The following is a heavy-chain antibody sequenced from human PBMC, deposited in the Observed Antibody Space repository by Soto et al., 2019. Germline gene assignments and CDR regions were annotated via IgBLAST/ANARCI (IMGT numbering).Heavy chain of an antibody. CDR1: GGSISNYY. V-gene: IGHV4-59*01. Sequence: QVQLQESGPGLVKPSETLSLTCTVSGGSISNYYWTWIRQPPGKGLEWIGYIYYSGSTNYNPSLKSRVTISVDTSKNQFSLKRSSVTAADTAVYYWAKLPWADYGGIFDPWGQGTLVTVSS. CDR3: AKLPWADYGGIFDP. CDR2: IYYSGST. J-gene: IGHJ5*02. D-gene: IGHD4-17*01.